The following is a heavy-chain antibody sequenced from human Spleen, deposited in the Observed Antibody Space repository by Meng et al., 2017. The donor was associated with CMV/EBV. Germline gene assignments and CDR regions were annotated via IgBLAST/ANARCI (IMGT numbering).Heavy chain of an antibody. D-gene: IGHD3-10*01. Sequence: KASGGTFSTYAINWVRPAPGQGLEWMGTIIPMGETAIYTQKFRGRVTITADESTTTAHMEISGLTSEDTAVYYCATDGPGGGSYCLYWGQGTLVTVSS. CDR2: IIPMGETA. CDR1: GGTFSTYA. V-gene: IGHV1-69*11. CDR3: ATDGPGGGSYCLY. J-gene: IGHJ4*02.